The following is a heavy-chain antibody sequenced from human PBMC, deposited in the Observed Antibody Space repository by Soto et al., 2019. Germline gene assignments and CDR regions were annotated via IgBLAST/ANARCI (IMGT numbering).Heavy chain of an antibody. V-gene: IGHV1-69*13. CDR1: GGTFSSYA. J-gene: IGHJ6*02. CDR2: IIPIFGTA. CDR3: ARHGDYDFWSGTPYYYGMDV. Sequence: GASVKVSCKASGGTFSSYAISRVRQAPGQGLEWMGGIIPIFGTANYAQKFQGRVTITADESTSTAYMELSSLRSEDTAVYYCARHGDYDFWSGTPYYYGMDVWGQGTTVTV. D-gene: IGHD3-3*01.